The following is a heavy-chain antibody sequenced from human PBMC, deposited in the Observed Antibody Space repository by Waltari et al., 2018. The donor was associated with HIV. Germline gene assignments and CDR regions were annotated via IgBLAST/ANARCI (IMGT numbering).Heavy chain of an antibody. CDR2: IYYSGST. Sequence: QVQLQESGPGLVKPSETLSLTCTVSGGSVSSGSYYWSWIRQPPGKGLEWIGYIYYSGSTNYNPSLKSRVTISVDTSKNQFSLKLSSVTAADTAVYYCARSPGILTGYLSGYFDYWGQGTLVTVSS. CDR3: ARSPGILTGYLSGYFDY. CDR1: GGSVSSGSYY. V-gene: IGHV4-61*01. J-gene: IGHJ4*02. D-gene: IGHD3-9*01.